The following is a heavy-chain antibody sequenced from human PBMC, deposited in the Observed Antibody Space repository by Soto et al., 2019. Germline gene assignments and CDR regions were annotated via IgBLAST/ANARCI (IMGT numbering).Heavy chain of an antibody. V-gene: IGHV1-18*04. CDR2: ISAYNGNT. CDR1: GYTFTTYG. CDR3: ASQGYSYGRPYFYY. Sequence: QVQLVQSGAEVKKPGASVKVSCKASGYTFTTYGISWVRQAPGQGLEWMGWISAYNGNTNYAQKLQGRVTMTTDTPTSTADMELRSLRSDDTAVYYCASQGYSYGRPYFYYWGQGTLVTVSS. D-gene: IGHD5-18*01. J-gene: IGHJ4*02.